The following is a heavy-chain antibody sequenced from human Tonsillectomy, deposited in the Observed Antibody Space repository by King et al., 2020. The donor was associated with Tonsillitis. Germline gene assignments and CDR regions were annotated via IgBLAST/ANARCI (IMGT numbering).Heavy chain of an antibody. CDR2: IYYSGST. V-gene: IGHV4-61*01. D-gene: IGHD3-9*01. CDR1: GGSVSSGSYY. J-gene: IGHJ5*02. Sequence: QLQESGPGLVKPSETLSLTCTLSGGSVSSGSYYWSWIRQPPGKGLEWIGYIYYSGSTNYNPSLKSRVTISLDTSKNQFSLKLSSVTAADTAVYYCARVYYDILTGYSPQGWLDPWGQGTLVTVSS. CDR3: ARVYYDILTGYSPQGWLDP.